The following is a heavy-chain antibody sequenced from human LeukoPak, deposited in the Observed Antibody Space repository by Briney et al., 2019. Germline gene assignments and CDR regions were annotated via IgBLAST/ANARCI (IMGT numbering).Heavy chain of an antibody. CDR2: ISYDGSNK. D-gene: IGHD6-13*01. Sequence: HPGRSLRLSCAASGFTFSSYGMHWVRQAPGKGLEWVAVISYDGSNKYYADSVKGRFTISRDNSKNTLYLQMNSLRAEDTAVYYCAKDSVYSSSWQYYYYYGMDVWGQGTTVTVSS. V-gene: IGHV3-30*18. CDR3: AKDSVYSSSWQYYYYYGMDV. J-gene: IGHJ6*02. CDR1: GFTFSSYG.